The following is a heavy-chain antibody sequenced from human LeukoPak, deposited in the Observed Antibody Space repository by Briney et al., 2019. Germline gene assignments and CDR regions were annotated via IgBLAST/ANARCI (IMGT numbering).Heavy chain of an antibody. D-gene: IGHD1-26*01. V-gene: IGHV4-59*01. Sequence: SETLSLTCTVSGGSISSYYWSWMRQSPGKDLEWIGYIHYCGSTNYNPSLKSRVPISVDTSKNQFSLKLRSVPAADTAAYYCAGRWERRVGYFDYWGQGTLVTVSS. CDR2: IHYCGST. CDR3: AGRWERRVGYFDY. CDR1: GGSISSYY. J-gene: IGHJ4*02.